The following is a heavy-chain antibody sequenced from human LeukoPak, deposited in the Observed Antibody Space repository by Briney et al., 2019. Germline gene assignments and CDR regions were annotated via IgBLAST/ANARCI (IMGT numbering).Heavy chain of an antibody. Sequence: PGGSLRLSCAASGLTFSNAWKSWVPQAPGEGREEFGRIKRKTDGETTEYVAPVKGRFTISRDNSKNTLYLQMNSLKTEDTGVYYCATASSGLFYWGQGTLVTVSS. CDR1: GLTFSNAW. CDR3: ATASSGLFY. D-gene: IGHD3-16*01. J-gene: IGHJ4*02. V-gene: IGHV3-15*01. CDR2: IKRKTDGETT.